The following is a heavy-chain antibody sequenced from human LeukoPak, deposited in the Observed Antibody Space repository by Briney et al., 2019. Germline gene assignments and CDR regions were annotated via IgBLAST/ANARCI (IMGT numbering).Heavy chain of an antibody. D-gene: IGHD3-10*01. V-gene: IGHV4-59*01. CDR2: IYYSGSS. Sequence: PSQTLSLTCTVSGGSISSYYWSWIRQPPGKGLEWVGYIYYSGSSNYNPSLKSRVTISVEPSKNQFSLKLSSVTAADTAVYYCARGPYYYGSGSYYLGIGYWGQGTLVSVSS. J-gene: IGHJ4*02. CDR1: GGSISSYY. CDR3: ARGPYYYGSGSYYLGIGY.